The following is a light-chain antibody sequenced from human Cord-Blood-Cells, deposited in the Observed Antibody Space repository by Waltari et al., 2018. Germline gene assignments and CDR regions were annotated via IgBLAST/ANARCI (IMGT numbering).Light chain of an antibody. CDR1: SSDVGGSNY. J-gene: IGLJ2*01. V-gene: IGLV2-14*01. CDR3: SSYTSSSTYVV. CDR2: NVS. Sequence: QSALTQPASVSGSPGQSITISCTGTSSDVGGSNYVSCYQQHPGKAPKLIIYNVSNRPSGVSNRFSGSKSGNTASLTISGLQAEDEADYYCSSYTSSSTYVVFGGGTKLTVL.